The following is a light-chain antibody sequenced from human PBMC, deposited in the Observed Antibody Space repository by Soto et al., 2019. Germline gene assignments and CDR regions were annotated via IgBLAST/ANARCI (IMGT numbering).Light chain of an antibody. CDR2: TAS. V-gene: IGKV1-16*01. J-gene: IGKJ4*01. CDR3: QQYESFPLT. Sequence: DIQMTQSPSSLSASVGDSVTITCRASQGINKILAWFQQIPGTAPKSLISTASRLQSGVPSRFSCSWSGTHFTLTINILQPEDFATYYCQQYESFPLTFGGGTRVEIK. CDR1: QGINKI.